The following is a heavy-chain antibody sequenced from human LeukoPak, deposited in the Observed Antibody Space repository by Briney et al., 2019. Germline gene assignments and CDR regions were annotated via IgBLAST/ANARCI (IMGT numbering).Heavy chain of an antibody. V-gene: IGHV4-4*07. CDR2: IYTSGST. Sequence: SETLSLTCTVSGASISSYYWSWIRQPAGKGLEWIGRIYTSGSTNYNPSLKSRVTMSVDTSRNQFSLKLSSVTAADTAVYYCARKRGPKRPYYFDYWGQGTLVTVSS. CDR3: ARKRGPKRPYYFDY. J-gene: IGHJ4*02. D-gene: IGHD3-10*01. CDR1: GASISSYY.